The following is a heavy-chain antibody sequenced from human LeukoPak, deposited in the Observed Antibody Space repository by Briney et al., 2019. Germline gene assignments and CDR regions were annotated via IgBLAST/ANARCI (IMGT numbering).Heavy chain of an antibody. CDR2: ISGSGGST. Sequence: PGGSLRLSCAASGFTFSSYAMSWVRQAPGKGLEWVSAISGSGGSTYYADSVKGRFTISRDNSKNTLYLQMNSLRAEDTPVYYCAKDYLVMATIEATFDIWGQGTMVTVSS. V-gene: IGHV3-23*01. D-gene: IGHD5-24*01. CDR3: AKDYLVMATIEATFDI. J-gene: IGHJ3*02. CDR1: GFTFSSYA.